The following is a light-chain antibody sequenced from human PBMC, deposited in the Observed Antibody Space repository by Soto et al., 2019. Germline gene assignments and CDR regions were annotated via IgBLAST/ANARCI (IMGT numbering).Light chain of an antibody. CDR3: QKFNKWLWT. V-gene: IGKV3-15*01. CDR2: DAS. J-gene: IGKJ1*01. Sequence: IVVTLSPSTVSVKPKERAMLSCRTSQSVSSNLAWYQQKPGQAPRLLIYDASTRANGIPARFSGSGSGTEFTLTISSVQSEDYAGYCCQKFNKWLWTFGQGSKV. CDR1: QSVSSN.